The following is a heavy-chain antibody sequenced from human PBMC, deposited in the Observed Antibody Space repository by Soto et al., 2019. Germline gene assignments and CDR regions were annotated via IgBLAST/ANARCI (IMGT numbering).Heavy chain of an antibody. CDR3: ARLLRHSNSEAPENGFEN. V-gene: IGHV5-51*01. D-gene: IGHD6-6*01. CDR2: IYPGDSDT. Sequence: PGESLKISCKGSGYSFTSYWIGWVRQMPGKGLEWMGIIYPGDSDTRYSPSFQGQVTISADKSISTAYLQWSSLKASDTAMYYCARLLRHSNSEAPENGFENWGQRTMVTVSS. J-gene: IGHJ3*02. CDR1: GYSFTSYW.